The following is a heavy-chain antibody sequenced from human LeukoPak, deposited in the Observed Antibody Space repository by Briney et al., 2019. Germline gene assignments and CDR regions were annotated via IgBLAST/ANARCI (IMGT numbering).Heavy chain of an antibody. Sequence: GASVKVSCKASGYTFTGYFMHWVRQAPGQGLEWMGWINPNSGGTNYAQKFQGRVAMTRDTSISTAYMELSRLRSDDTAVYYCAREMDVDTAMVFYYWGQGTLVTVSS. CDR1: GYTFTGYF. CDR2: INPNSGGT. D-gene: IGHD5-18*01. J-gene: IGHJ4*02. CDR3: AREMDVDTAMVFYY. V-gene: IGHV1-2*02.